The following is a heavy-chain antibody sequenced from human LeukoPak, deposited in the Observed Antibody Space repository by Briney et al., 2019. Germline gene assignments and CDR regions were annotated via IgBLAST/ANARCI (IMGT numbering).Heavy chain of an antibody. CDR2: INHSGST. V-gene: IGHV4-34*01. J-gene: IGHJ5*02. Sequence: SETLSLTCAVYGGSFSGYYWSWIRQPPGKGLEWIGEINHSGSTNYNPSLKGRVTISVDTSKNQFSLKLSSVTAADTAVYYCARRRGYSYGSNWFDPWGQGTLVTVSS. CDR3: ARRRGYSYGSNWFDP. D-gene: IGHD5-18*01. CDR1: GGSFSGYY.